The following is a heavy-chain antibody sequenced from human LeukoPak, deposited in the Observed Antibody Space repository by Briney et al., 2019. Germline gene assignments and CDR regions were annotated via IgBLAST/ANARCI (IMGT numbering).Heavy chain of an antibody. CDR1: GGSISSSDYF. D-gene: IGHD3-10*01. V-gene: IGHV4-39*01. J-gene: IGHJ4*02. CDR2: ISHSRGT. CDR3: ARLQFRGSDGGDY. Sequence: PSETLSLTCTASGGSISSSDYFWGWIRQPPEKGLEWIGSISHSRGTHYNPSLKSRLTVAVDTSKNQFSLRLSSVTAADTAVYYCARLQFRGSDGGDYWGRGTLVTVSS.